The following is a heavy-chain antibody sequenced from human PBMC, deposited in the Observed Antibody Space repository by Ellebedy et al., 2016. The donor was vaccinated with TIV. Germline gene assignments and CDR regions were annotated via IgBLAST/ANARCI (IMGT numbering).Heavy chain of an antibody. CDR2: ISYDGSNE. J-gene: IGHJ4*02. V-gene: IGHV3-30-3*01. CDR1: RFTFSNYA. Sequence: GESLKISCAASRFTFSNYAMHWVRQAPGTGLEWVAVISYDGSNEYYADSVKGRFTISRDNSKNTLYLQMSSLRAEDMAVYYCARGYTAAAGTAHFDNWGQGTLVTVSS. CDR3: ARGYTAAAGTAHFDN. D-gene: IGHD6-13*01.